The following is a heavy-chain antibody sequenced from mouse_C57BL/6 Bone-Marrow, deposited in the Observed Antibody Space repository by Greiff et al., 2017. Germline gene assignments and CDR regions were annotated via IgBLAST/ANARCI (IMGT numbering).Heavy chain of an antibody. D-gene: IGHD1-1*01. Sequence: VQLQQSGPELVKPGASVKISCKASGYSFTGYFMNWVMQSHGKSLEWIGLINPYNGDTYYNQKFKGKATLTVDKSSSTAHMELRSLASEDSAVYYCARLFYGSSYRYYAMDYWGQGTSVTVSS. CDR3: ARLFYGSSYRYYAMDY. CDR1: GYSFTGYF. CDR2: INPYNGDT. J-gene: IGHJ4*01. V-gene: IGHV1-20*02.